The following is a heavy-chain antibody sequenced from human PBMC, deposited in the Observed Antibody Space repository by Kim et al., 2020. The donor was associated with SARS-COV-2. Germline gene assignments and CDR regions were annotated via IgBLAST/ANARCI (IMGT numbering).Heavy chain of an antibody. Sequence: SETLSLTCSVSGGSFDIGGYFWSWIRQHPEKGLEWIGYIYYGGPTYLNPSLESRVTLSVDMSKSLFSLNLSAVTAADTAVYFCARGSSYTGYDHHSWGQG. D-gene: IGHD5-12*01. J-gene: IGHJ4*02. V-gene: IGHV4-31*03. CDR1: GGSFDIGGYF. CDR2: IYYGGPT. CDR3: ARGSSYTGYDHHS.